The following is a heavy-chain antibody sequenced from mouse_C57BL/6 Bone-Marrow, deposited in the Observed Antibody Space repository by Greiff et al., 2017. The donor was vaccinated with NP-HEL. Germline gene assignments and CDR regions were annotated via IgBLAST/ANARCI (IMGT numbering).Heavy chain of an antibody. CDR2: IRSKSSNYAT. V-gene: IGHV10-3*01. CDR3: VRDGDYGCYWYCDV. D-gene: IGHD1-1*01. Sequence: GGGLVQPKGSLKLSCAASGFTFNTYAMHWVRQAPGKGLEWVARIRSKSSNYATYYADSVKDRFTISRDDSQSMLYLQMNNLKTEDTAMYYCVRDGDYGCYWYCDVWGTGTTVTVSS. CDR1: GFTFNTYA. J-gene: IGHJ1*03.